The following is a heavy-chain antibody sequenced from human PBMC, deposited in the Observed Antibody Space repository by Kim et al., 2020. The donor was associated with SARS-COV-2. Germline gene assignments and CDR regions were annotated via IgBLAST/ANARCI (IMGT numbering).Heavy chain of an antibody. V-gene: IGHV4-61*01. CDR2: IYYSGST. Sequence: SETLSLTCTVSGGSVSSGSYYWSWIRQPPGKGLEWIGYIYYSGSTNYNPSLKSRVTISVDTSKNQFSLKLSSVTAADTAVYYCARGPIQLWLQNWFDPWGQGTLVTVSS. J-gene: IGHJ5*02. CDR3: ARGPIQLWLQNWFDP. CDR1: GGSVSSGSYY. D-gene: IGHD5-18*01.